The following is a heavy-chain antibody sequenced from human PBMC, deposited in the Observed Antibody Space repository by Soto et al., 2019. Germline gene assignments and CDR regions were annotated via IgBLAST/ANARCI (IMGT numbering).Heavy chain of an antibody. J-gene: IGHJ4*02. CDR1: GGTFSNYA. Sequence: QVQLVQSGAEVKKPGSSVKVSCKASGGTFSNYAITWVRQAPGQGLEWMGIIIPIFASPRYAQKFQGRVTITADDSTSTTYMDLSSLRSEDTAVYYCARDAGIPVVGRGTSFEYWGQGTLVIVSS. CDR2: IIPIFASP. CDR3: ARDAGIPVVGRGTSFEY. V-gene: IGHV1-69*18. D-gene: IGHD6-19*01.